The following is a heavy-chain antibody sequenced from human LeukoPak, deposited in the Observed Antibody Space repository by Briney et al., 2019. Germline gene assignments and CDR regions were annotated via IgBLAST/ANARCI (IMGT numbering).Heavy chain of an antibody. CDR1: GYTFTSYD. CDR3: ARGRLSTSGWYKGDY. CDR2: MNPKSANT. J-gene: IGHJ4*02. D-gene: IGHD6-19*01. Sequence: ASVKVSCKASGYTFTSYDINWVRQATGQGLEWRGWMNPKSANTGYAQKFQGRVTMTRNTSINTAYMELSSLTSEDTAVYYCARGRLSTSGWYKGDYWGQGTLVTVSS. V-gene: IGHV1-8*01.